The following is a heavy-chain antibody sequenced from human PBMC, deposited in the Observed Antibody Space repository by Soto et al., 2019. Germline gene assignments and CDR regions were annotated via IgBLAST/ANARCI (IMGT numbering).Heavy chain of an antibody. CDR3: ARAGDTAMALDGYFDY. V-gene: IGHV1-69*01. CDR2: IIPIFGTA. D-gene: IGHD5-18*01. CDR1: GGTFSSYA. Sequence: QVQLVQSGAEVKKPGSSVKVSCKASGGTFSSYAISWVRQAPGQGLEWMGGIIPIFGTANYAQKFQGRVTITADESTSTAYRELSSLRSEDTAVYYCARAGDTAMALDGYFDYWGQGTLVTVSS. J-gene: IGHJ4*02.